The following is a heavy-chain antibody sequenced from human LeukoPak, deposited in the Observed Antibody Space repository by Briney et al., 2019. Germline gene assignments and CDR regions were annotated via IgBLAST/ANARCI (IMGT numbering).Heavy chain of an antibody. CDR2: ISGSGGST. CDR1: GFTFSSYS. D-gene: IGHD6-19*01. Sequence: GGSLRLSCAASGFTFSSYSMNWVRQAPGKGLEWVSAISGSGGSTYYADSVKGRFTISRDNSKNTLYLQMNSLRAEDTAVYYCAKDSPYSSGWYPVYWGQGTLVTVSS. J-gene: IGHJ4*02. V-gene: IGHV3-23*01. CDR3: AKDSPYSSGWYPVY.